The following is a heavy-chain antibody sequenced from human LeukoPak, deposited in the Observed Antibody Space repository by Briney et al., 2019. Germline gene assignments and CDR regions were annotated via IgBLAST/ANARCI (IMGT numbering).Heavy chain of an antibody. Sequence: GESLKISCKGSGYNFISYWMSWVRQAPGKRLEWVATIKENGSDKYYVDSVKGRFTISRDNVKNSVYLQMNSLRAEDTAVYYCAREKNLGTWGQGTLVTVSS. V-gene: IGHV3-7*05. D-gene: IGHD1-14*01. CDR1: GYNFISYW. J-gene: IGHJ4*02. CDR3: AREKNLGT. CDR2: IKENGSDK.